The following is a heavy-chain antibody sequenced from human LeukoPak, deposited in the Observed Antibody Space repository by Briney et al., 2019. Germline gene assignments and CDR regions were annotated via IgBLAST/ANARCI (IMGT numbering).Heavy chain of an antibody. CDR2: ISSSSLYI. J-gene: IGHJ4*02. V-gene: IGHV3-21*01. CDR3: ARGDDYVWGSYPFNY. D-gene: IGHD3-16*02. Sequence: GGSLRLSCAASGFTFSSYSMNWVRQAPGKGLEWVSSISSSSLYIYYADSVKGRFTISRDNAKNSLFLQMNGLRAEDTAVYYCARGDDYVWGSYPFNYWGQGTLVTVSS. CDR1: GFTFSSYS.